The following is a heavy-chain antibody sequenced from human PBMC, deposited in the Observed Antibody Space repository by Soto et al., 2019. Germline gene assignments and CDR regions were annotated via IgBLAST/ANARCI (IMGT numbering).Heavy chain of an antibody. D-gene: IGHD5-18*01. Sequence: QVQLVQSGAEVKKPGSSVKVSCKASGGTFSSYAISWVRQAPGQGLEWMGGIIPIFGTANYAQKFQGRVTITADESTSTAYMELSSRRSEDTAVYYCARDPIRGYSYGIGPKLGGGYWGQGTLVTVSS. CDR3: ARDPIRGYSYGIGPKLGGGY. J-gene: IGHJ4*02. CDR2: IIPIFGTA. V-gene: IGHV1-69*01. CDR1: GGTFSSYA.